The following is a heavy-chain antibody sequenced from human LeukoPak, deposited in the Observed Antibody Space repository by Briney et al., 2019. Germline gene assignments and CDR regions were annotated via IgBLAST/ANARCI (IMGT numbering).Heavy chain of an antibody. CDR1: GGSISSSSYY. J-gene: IGHJ4*02. D-gene: IGHD3-10*01. Sequence: SETLSLTCTVSGGSISSSSYYWGWIRQPPGKGLEWIGSIYYSGSTYYNPSLKSRVTISADTSKNQFSLKLSSVTAADTAVYYCARLHYYGSGSYYWGQGTLVTVSS. V-gene: IGHV4-39*01. CDR2: IYYSGST. CDR3: ARLHYYGSGSYY.